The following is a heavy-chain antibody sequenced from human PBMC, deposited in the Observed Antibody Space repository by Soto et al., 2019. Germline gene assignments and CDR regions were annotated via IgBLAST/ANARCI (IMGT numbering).Heavy chain of an antibody. J-gene: IGHJ4*02. V-gene: IGHV4-30-2*01. CDR2: IYHSGST. CDR3: ARGVTIFGIDY. CDR1: GGSISSGGYS. Sequence: SETLSLTCAVSGGSISSGGYSWSWIRQPPGKGLEWIGYIYHSGSTYYNPSLKSRVTISVDRSKNQFSLKLSSVTAADTAVYYCARGVTIFGIDYWGQGTLVTVSS. D-gene: IGHD3-3*01.